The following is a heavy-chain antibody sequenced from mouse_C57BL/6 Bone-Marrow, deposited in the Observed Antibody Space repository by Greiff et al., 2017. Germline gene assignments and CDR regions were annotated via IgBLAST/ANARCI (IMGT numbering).Heavy chain of an antibody. CDR1: GFTFSDAW. D-gene: IGHD1-1*01. CDR3: TRSDYHGSSAYYFDY. V-gene: IGHV6-6*01. J-gene: IGHJ2*01. CDR2: IRNKANNPAT. Sequence: EVKLQESGGGLVQPGGSMKLSCAASGFTFSDAWMDWVRQSPEKGLEWVAEIRNKANNPATYYAESVKGRFTISRDDSKNSVYLQMNSLRAEDTGIYYCTRSDYHGSSAYYFDYWGQGTPLTVSS.